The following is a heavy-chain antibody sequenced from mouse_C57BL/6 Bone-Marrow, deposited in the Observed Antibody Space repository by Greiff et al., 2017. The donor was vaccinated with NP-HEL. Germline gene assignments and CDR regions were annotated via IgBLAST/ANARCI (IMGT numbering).Heavy chain of an antibody. Sequence: QVQLQQSGPGLVKPSQSLFLTCSITGFPITSGYYWIWIRQSPGKPLEWMGYITHSGETFYNPSLQSPISITRETSKNQFFLQLNSVTTEDTAMYYCAGGYDYEGFAYWGQGTLVTVSA. D-gene: IGHD2-4*01. CDR1: GFPITSGYY. J-gene: IGHJ3*01. CDR3: AGGYDYEGFAY. V-gene: IGHV12-3*01. CDR2: ITHSGET.